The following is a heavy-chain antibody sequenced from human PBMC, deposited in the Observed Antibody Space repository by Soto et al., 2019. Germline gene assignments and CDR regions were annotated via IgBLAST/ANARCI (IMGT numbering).Heavy chain of an antibody. Sequence: PEGSLRLYCSASGLSVTNSWLSCFRQTPGKGLEWVDRSKHNNDRGETIQYAAYVKGRFIISRDDSKDILYLEMNSLKTDDTGVYYCSTAGQWYFWTASYFEHWGQGT. V-gene: IGHV3-15*01. J-gene: IGHJ4*02. D-gene: IGHD3-3*01. CDR1: GLSVTNSW. CDR2: SKHNNDRGETI. CDR3: STAGQWYFWTASYFEH.